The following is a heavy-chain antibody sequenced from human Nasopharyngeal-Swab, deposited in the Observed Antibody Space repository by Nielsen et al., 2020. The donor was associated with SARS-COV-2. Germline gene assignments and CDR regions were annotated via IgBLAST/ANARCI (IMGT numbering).Heavy chain of an antibody. CDR3: ARGGYYYDSSGYSFDY. V-gene: IGHV1-69*06. Sequence: SVKVSCKASGGTFSSYAIRWVRQAPGQGLEWMGGIIPIFGTANYAQKFQGRVTITADKSTSTAYMELSSLRSEDTAVYYCARGGYYYDSSGYSFDYWGQGTLVTVSS. D-gene: IGHD3-22*01. J-gene: IGHJ4*02. CDR2: IIPIFGTA. CDR1: GGTFSSYA.